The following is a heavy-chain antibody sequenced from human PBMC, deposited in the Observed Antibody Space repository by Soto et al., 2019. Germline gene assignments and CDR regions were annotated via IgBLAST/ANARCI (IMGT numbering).Heavy chain of an antibody. V-gene: IGHV5-51*01. CDR2: IHPSDFDT. J-gene: IGHJ5*02. Sequence: PGESLKIFCKGSGYSFTSYWIGWVRQMPGKGLEWMGIIHPSDFDTRYSPSFQGQVTIPADKSISTAYLQWSSLRASDTAMYYCAIHSTGYEDSWGQGTLVTVSS. D-gene: IGHD5-12*01. CDR1: GYSFTSYW. CDR3: AIHSTGYEDS.